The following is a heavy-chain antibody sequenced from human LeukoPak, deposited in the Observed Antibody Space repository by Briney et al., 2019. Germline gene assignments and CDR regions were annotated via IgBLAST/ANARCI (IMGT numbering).Heavy chain of an antibody. Sequence: SVKVSCKASGGTFSSYAISWMRQAPGQGLEWMGGIIPIFGTANYAQKFQGRVTITTDGSTSTAYMELSSLRSDDTAVYYCAVGDAAMVNAFDYWGQGTLVTVSS. D-gene: IGHD5-18*01. V-gene: IGHV1-69*05. CDR1: GGTFSSYA. CDR3: AVGDAAMVNAFDY. CDR2: IIPIFGTA. J-gene: IGHJ4*02.